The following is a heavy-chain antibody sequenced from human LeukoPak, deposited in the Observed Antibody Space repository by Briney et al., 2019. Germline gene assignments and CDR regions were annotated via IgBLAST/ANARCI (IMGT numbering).Heavy chain of an antibody. D-gene: IGHD3-10*01. CDR3: AREGDRGYYYGSGSSHFDY. V-gene: IGHV1-69*13. Sequence: ASVKVSCKASGGTFSSYAISWVRQASGQGLEWMGGIIPIFGTANYAQKFQGRVTITADESTSTAYMELSSLRSEDTAVYYCAREGDRGYYYGSGSSHFDYWGQGTLVTVSS. J-gene: IGHJ4*02. CDR2: IIPIFGTA. CDR1: GGTFSSYA.